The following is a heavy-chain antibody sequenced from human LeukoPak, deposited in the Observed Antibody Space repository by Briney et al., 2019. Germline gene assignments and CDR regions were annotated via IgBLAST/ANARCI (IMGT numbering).Heavy chain of an antibody. V-gene: IGHV6-1*01. D-gene: IGHD3-16*01. CDR3: ASSSLRGSDAFDI. CDR1: GDSVSNNNAA. Sequence: SQTLSLTCAISGDSVSNNNAAWNWIRQSPSRGLEWLGRTYYRSKWYTDYAVSVSSRITINPDASKNQFSLQLNSVTPEDTAVYYCASSSLRGSDAFDIWGQGTLVTVSS. J-gene: IGHJ3*02. CDR2: TYYRSKWYT.